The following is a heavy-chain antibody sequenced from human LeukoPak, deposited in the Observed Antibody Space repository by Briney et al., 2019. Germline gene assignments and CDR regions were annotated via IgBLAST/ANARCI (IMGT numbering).Heavy chain of an antibody. CDR3: AKELCSGGSCYRGIFDY. CDR1: GFTFSSYA. Sequence: GGSLRLSCAVSGFTFSSYAMSWVRQAPGKGVKWVSAISGSGGNTYYADSVKGRFTISRDNSKNTLYLQMNSLRAEDTAVYYCAKELCSGGSCYRGIFDYWGQGTLVTVSS. D-gene: IGHD2-15*01. CDR2: ISGSGGNT. V-gene: IGHV3-23*01. J-gene: IGHJ4*02.